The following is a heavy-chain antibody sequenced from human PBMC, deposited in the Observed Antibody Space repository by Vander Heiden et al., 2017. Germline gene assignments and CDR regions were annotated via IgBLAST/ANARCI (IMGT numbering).Heavy chain of an antibody. J-gene: IGHJ4*02. Sequence: QLQLQQSPPGLQKPSETSPFTGILAGGFISGVAFHWGWLRQAPGKGLEWIGSINYSGSTKYSPSLKSRVTISVDTSKNQFSLILSSVTDADTAVYYCATLTYYYDSSGYYYPIYWGQGALVTVSS. D-gene: IGHD3-22*01. CDR1: GGFISGVAFH. V-gene: IGHV4-39*05. CDR2: INYSGST. CDR3: ATLTYYYDSSGYYYPIY.